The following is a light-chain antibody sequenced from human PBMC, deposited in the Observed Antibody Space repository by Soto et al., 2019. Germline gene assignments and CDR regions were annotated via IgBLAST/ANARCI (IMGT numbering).Light chain of an antibody. Sequence: IQRTESASSLSASVGYRVTITCQASQNINNYLNWYQQKPGRAPKLLIYDASNLEAGVPSRFRGSGSGTDFTFTISRLQPEDIATYYCQQYENLPTFGQGTRLEIK. CDR3: QQYENLPT. V-gene: IGKV1-33*01. CDR1: QNINNY. CDR2: DAS. J-gene: IGKJ5*01.